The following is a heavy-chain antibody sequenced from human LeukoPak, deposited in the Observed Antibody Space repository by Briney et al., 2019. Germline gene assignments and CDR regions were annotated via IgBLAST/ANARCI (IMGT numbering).Heavy chain of an antibody. Sequence: GGSLRLSCAASGFTFSSYDMHWVRQATGKGLEWVSAIGTAGDTYYPGSVKGRFTISRGNAKNSLYLQMNSLRAGDTAVYYCARDPRNYGMDVWGQGTTVTVSS. J-gene: IGHJ6*02. V-gene: IGHV3-13*01. CDR3: ARDPRNYGMDV. CDR1: GFTFSSYD. CDR2: IGTAGDT.